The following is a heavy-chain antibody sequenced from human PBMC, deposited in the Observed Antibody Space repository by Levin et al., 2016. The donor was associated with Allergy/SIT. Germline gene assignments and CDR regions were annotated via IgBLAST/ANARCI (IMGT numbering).Heavy chain of an antibody. CDR2: IYYSGST. V-gene: IGHV4-39*01. CDR3: ARLPIHLWSNFDY. Sequence: SETLSLTCTVSGGSITGSSYYWGWIRQPPGKGLEWTGSIYYSGSTYYNPSLRSRVTISVDTSKNQFSLKLSSVTAADTAVYYCARLPIHLWSNFDYWGQGTLVTVSS. D-gene: IGHD5-18*01. J-gene: IGHJ4*02. CDR1: GGSITGSSYY.